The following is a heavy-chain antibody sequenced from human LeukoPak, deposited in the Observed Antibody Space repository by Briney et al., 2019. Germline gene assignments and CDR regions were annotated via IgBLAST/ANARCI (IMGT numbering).Heavy chain of an antibody. CDR1: GFTFSSHA. V-gene: IGHV3-23*01. J-gene: IGHJ4*02. CDR2: LIENGATT. D-gene: IGHD1-26*01. CDR3: VKDYQVGNSPAFGDY. Sequence: GGSLRLSCAASGFTFSSHAMSWVRRAPGKGLEWVSGLIENGATTYYADSVKGRFTISRDNSRNTMYLRMNSLRVEDTAVYYCVKDYQVGNSPAFGDYWGQGTLVTISS.